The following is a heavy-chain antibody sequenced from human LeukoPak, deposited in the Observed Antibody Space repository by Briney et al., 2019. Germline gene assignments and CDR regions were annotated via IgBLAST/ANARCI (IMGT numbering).Heavy chain of an antibody. Sequence: GASVKVTCKAYGGTFSSYAISWVRQAPGQGLEWMGRIIPILGIANYAQKFQGRVTITADKSTSTAYMELSSLRSEDTAVYYCARSYGSGTVDYWGQGTLFTVSS. V-gene: IGHV1-69*04. J-gene: IGHJ4*02. CDR1: GGTFSSYA. CDR2: IIPILGIA. D-gene: IGHD3-10*01. CDR3: ARSYGSGTVDY.